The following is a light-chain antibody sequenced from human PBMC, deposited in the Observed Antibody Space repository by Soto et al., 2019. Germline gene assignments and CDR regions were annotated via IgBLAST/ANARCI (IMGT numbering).Light chain of an antibody. CDR1: QGVGST. CDR2: DAY. Sequence: EIIMTQSPATLSVSPGERVTLSCRASQGVGSTLAWYRQQPGQASRLLIYDAYIRASGVPARFSGSGSGTEFTLTISGLQSEDFAVYFCQHYKTWPLAFGGGTKVEIK. V-gene: IGKV3-15*01. J-gene: IGKJ4*01. CDR3: QHYKTWPLA.